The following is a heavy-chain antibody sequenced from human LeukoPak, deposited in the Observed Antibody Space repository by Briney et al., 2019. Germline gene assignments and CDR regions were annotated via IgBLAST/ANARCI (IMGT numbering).Heavy chain of an antibody. J-gene: IGHJ4*02. CDR1: GYSINSDYY. CDR3: ARGSSSPDGVYFDY. V-gene: IGHV4-38-2*01. D-gene: IGHD2-8*01. CDR2: ISHSGST. Sequence: SETLSLTCAVSGYSINSDYYWGWIRRPPGKGLECVGTISHSGSTYYNPSLKSRVTISLDTSKNQFSLKLTSVTAADTAVYFCARGSSSPDGVYFDYWGQGTLVTVSS.